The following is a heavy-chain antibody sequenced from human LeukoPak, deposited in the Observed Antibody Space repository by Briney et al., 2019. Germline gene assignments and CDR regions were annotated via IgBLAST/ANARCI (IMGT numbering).Heavy chain of an antibody. D-gene: IGHD3-22*01. CDR1: GGSISSYY. V-gene: IGHV4-59*12. J-gene: IGHJ4*02. Sequence: PSQTLSLTCTVSGGSISSYYWSWIRQTPGKGLEWIGYIYYSGSTNYNPSLKSRVTISVDTSKNQFSLKLSSVTAADTAVYYCARRSSPYYYDSSGYYGYWGQGTLVTVSS. CDR3: ARRSSPYYYDSSGYYGY. CDR2: IYYSGST.